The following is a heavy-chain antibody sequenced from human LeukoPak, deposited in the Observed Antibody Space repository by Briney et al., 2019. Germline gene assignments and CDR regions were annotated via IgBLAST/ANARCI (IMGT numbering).Heavy chain of an antibody. CDR2: ITSSSSYL. CDR1: GFTFRSYS. CDR3: ARRREQVSFISRRKDQSFDY. D-gene: IGHD1-14*01. Sequence: NPGGSLRLCCAASGFTFRSYSMNWVRQSPGKGLEWVSSITSSSSYLFYADSVKGRFTISRDNVKNSLYLQMNSLRAEDTAVYYCARRREQVSFISRRKDQSFDYWGQGTLVTVSS. V-gene: IGHV3-21*01. J-gene: IGHJ4*02.